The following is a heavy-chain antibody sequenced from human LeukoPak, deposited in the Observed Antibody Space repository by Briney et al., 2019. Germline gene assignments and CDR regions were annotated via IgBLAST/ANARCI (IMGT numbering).Heavy chain of an antibody. J-gene: IGHJ4*02. CDR3: ARDIFSVAGPDLDC. CDR1: GSTFDNYA. Sequence: GWSLRLSCAASGSTFDNYAMHWVRQTPGKGLEWVSGISWDSGSINYADSVKGRFTISRDNAKNSLFLQMNSLRTEDTALYYCARDIFSVAGPDLDCWGQGTQVTVSS. D-gene: IGHD6-19*01. V-gene: IGHV3-9*01. CDR2: ISWDSGSI.